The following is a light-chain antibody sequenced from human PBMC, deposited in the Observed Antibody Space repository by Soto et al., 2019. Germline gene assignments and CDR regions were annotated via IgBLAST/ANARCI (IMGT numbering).Light chain of an antibody. CDR3: QPDGTSAL. CDR1: QSVSSSY. V-gene: IGKV3-20*01. J-gene: IGKJ3*01. Sequence: EIVLTQSPVTLSLSPGERATLSCRASQSVSSSYLAWYQQKPGQAPRLLIYDASRATGIPDRFSGSGSGTDFTLNITRLEPEDFAVYYCQPDGTSALLGPGTKVDI. CDR2: DAS.